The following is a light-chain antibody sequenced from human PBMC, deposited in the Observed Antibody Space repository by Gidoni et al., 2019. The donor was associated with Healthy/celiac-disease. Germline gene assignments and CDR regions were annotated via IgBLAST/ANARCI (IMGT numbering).Light chain of an antibody. CDR1: QSVSSY. V-gene: IGKV3-11*01. CDR3: QQRSNWPIFT. Sequence: EIVLTQSPATLSLSPGERATLSCRASQSVSSYLAWYQQKPGQAPRLLIYDASNRATGIPARFSGSGSGTDFTLTISSLEPEDFAVYHCQQRSNWPIFTFGPGTKVDIK. J-gene: IGKJ3*01. CDR2: DAS.